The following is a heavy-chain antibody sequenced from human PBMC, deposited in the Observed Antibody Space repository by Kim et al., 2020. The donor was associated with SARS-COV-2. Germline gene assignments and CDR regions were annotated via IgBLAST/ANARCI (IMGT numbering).Heavy chain of an antibody. Sequence: SETLSLTCAVSGGSISSSNWWSWVRQPPGKGLEWIGEIYHSGSTNYNPSLKSRVTISVDKSKNQFSLKLSSVTAADTAVYYCARGILEQWLAGEGYWFDPWGQGTLVTVSS. CDR3: ARGILEQWLAGEGYWFDP. J-gene: IGHJ5*02. CDR1: GGSISSSNW. CDR2: IYHSGST. D-gene: IGHD6-19*01. V-gene: IGHV4-4*02.